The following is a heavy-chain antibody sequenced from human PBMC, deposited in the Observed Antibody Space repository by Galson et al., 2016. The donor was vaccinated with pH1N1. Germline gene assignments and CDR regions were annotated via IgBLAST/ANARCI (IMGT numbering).Heavy chain of an antibody. CDR1: GFTFSTYW. J-gene: IGHJ4*02. CDR2: IKQDGSEK. Sequence: SLRLSCAASGFTFSTYWMHWVRQAPGKGLEWVANIKQDGSEKYYLDSVKGRFTISRDNAKNSLYLQMNNLRDEDTAMYFCASRYFYYLGQGALLTVSA. V-gene: IGHV3-7*01. D-gene: IGHD3-9*01. CDR3: ASRYFYY.